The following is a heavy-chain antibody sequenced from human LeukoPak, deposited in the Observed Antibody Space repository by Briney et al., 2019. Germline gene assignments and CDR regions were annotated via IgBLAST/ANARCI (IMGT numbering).Heavy chain of an antibody. CDR1: GFTFSSYG. Sequence: QPGGSLRLSCAASGFTFSSYGMHWVRQAPGKGLEWVAVISYTGSNKYYADSVKGRFTISRDNSKNTLYLQMNSLRAEDTAVYYCAKDRYSXGXXEYYYGMDVWGQGTTVTVSS. V-gene: IGHV3-30*18. CDR2: ISYTGSNK. J-gene: IGHJ6*02. CDR3: AKDRYSXGXXEYYYGMDV. D-gene: IGHD5-18*01.